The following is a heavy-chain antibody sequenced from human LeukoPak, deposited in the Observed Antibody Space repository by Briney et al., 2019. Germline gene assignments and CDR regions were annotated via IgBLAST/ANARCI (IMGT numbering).Heavy chain of an antibody. Sequence: GASVKVSCKASGYTFTTYALHWLRQAPGQRLEWVGWINTGNGNTKYSQKFQGRLTFSRDTSASTAFMDLSSLSSEDKAVFYCARVNSFEVGSYGYFDYWGQGTLVTVSS. J-gene: IGHJ4*02. D-gene: IGHD1-26*01. CDR2: INTGNGNT. V-gene: IGHV1-3*04. CDR1: GYTFTTYA. CDR3: ARVNSFEVGSYGYFDY.